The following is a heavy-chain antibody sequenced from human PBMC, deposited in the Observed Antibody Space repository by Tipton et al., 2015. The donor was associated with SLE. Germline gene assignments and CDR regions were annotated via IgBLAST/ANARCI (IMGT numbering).Heavy chain of an antibody. D-gene: IGHD3-22*01. CDR1: GYSISSGYY. V-gene: IGHV4-38-2*02. Sequence: TLSLTCTVSGYSISSGYYWGWVRQPPGKGLEWIGSIYQSGSTYNNPSLKSRATISVDTSKTHFSLKLTSVTAADTAVYHCARQHDTRGYYYIWGRGTLVTVSS. J-gene: IGHJ4*02. CDR2: IYQSGST. CDR3: ARQHDTRGYYYI.